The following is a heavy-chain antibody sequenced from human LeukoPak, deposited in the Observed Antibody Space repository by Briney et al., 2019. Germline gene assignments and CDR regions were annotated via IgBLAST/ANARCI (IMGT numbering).Heavy chain of an antibody. CDR3: AKTDSFLITRSLSSAY. Sequence: PGGSLRLSCAASGFTVSSNYMSWVRQAPGKGLEWVALISYDGSNKYYAASVKGRFTISRDNSKDTLYLQMNSLRAEDTAVYYCAKTDSFLITRSLSSAYWGQGTLVTVSS. V-gene: IGHV3-30*18. CDR2: ISYDGSNK. D-gene: IGHD3-16*01. J-gene: IGHJ4*02. CDR1: GFTVSSNY.